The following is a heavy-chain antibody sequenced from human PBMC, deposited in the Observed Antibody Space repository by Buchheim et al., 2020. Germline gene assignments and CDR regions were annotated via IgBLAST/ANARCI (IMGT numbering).Heavy chain of an antibody. CDR2: IKEDGTEK. D-gene: IGHD7-27*01. CDR1: GFTFSNYW. J-gene: IGHJ4*02. V-gene: IGHV3-7*01. CDR3: TRPNWGSADY. Sequence: EVKLVESGGRLVQPGGSLRLSCEASGFTFSNYWMSWVRQAPGRGLEVVANIKEDGTEKYYVDSEKGRFTISRDNAKMSVYLQMNTLRVDDTAVYYCTRPNWGSADYWGQGT.